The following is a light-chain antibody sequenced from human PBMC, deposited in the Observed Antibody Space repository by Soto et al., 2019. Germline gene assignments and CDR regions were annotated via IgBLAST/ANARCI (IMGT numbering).Light chain of an antibody. V-gene: IGKV3-20*01. J-gene: IGKJ1*01. CDR1: QSFTTSQ. CDR3: QQHASSPRT. Sequence: EIVLTQSPGTLSLSPGERATLFCRASQSFTTSQLAWYQQRPGQAPRVLIFGASRRATGIPDRFSGSGSGTDFTLTISRLEPVDSAVYYCQQHASSPRTFGQGTTVEIK. CDR2: GAS.